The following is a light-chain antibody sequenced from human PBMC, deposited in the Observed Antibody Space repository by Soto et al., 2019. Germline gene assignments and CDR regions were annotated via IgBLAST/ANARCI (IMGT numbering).Light chain of an antibody. CDR2: DVT. CDR1: SSDVGGYNY. V-gene: IGLV2-14*01. CDR3: SSYTTNSTYV. Sequence: QSVLTQPASVSGSPGQSITISCTGTSSDVGGYNYVSWYQQHPGKAPKLMIYDVTHRPSWASNRFSGSKSGNTASLTISGLQAEDEADYYCSSYTTNSTYVFGTGTKLTVL. J-gene: IGLJ1*01.